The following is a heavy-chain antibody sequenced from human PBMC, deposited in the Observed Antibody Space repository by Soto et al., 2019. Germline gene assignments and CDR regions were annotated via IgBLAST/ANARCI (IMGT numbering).Heavy chain of an antibody. CDR2: IIPIFGTA. Sequence: QVQLVQSGAEVKKPGSSVKVSCKASGFTFSSYAISWVRQAPGQGLEWMGGIIPIFGTANYAQKFQGRVTITADESTRTAYMERSSLRSEDTAVYYCARDRGGHDSSGYLFDPWGQGTLVTVSS. V-gene: IGHV1-69*01. CDR3: ARDRGGHDSSGYLFDP. CDR1: GFTFSSYA. J-gene: IGHJ5*02. D-gene: IGHD3-22*01.